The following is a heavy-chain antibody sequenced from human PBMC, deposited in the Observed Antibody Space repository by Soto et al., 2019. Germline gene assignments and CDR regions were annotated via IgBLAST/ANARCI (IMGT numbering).Heavy chain of an antibody. V-gene: IGHV4-39*01. D-gene: IGHD6-13*01. Sequence: PLETLSLTCTVSGGSISSSSYYWGWIRQPPGKGLEWIGSIYYSGSTYYNPSLKSRVTISVDTSKNQFSLKLSSVTAADTAVYYCASGGGEEQQLVPLFFDYWGQGTLVTVSS. CDR2: IYYSGST. J-gene: IGHJ4*02. CDR1: GGSISSSSYY. CDR3: ASGGGEEQQLVPLFFDY.